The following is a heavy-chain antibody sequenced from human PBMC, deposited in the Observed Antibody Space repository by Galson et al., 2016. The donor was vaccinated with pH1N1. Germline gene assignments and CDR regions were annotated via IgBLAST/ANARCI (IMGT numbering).Heavy chain of an antibody. CDR2: IYSGGST. CDR1: GFSVGNNY. Sequence: SLRLSCAASGFSVGNNYMSWVRQAPGKGLEGVSVIYSGGSTQYADSVKGRFTISRDKSSNTLYLQMNSLRAEDTAVYYCAGHPSVGQWGQGTLVAVSP. J-gene: IGHJ4*02. V-gene: IGHV3-53*01. CDR3: AGHPSVGQ. D-gene: IGHD2-2*01.